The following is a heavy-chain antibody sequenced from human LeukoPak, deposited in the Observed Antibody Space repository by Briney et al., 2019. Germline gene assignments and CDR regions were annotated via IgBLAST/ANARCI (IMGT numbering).Heavy chain of an antibody. D-gene: IGHD6-13*01. CDR1: GGSISSSSYY. J-gene: IGHJ4*02. Sequence: PSETLSLTCTVSGGSISSSSYYWGWIRQPPGKGLEWIGSIYYSGSTYYNPSLKSRVTISVDTSKNQFSLKLSSVTTADTAVYYCARETDSSSFAAANDESDYWGQGTLVTVSS. V-gene: IGHV4-39*07. CDR2: IYYSGST. CDR3: ARETDSSSFAAANDESDY.